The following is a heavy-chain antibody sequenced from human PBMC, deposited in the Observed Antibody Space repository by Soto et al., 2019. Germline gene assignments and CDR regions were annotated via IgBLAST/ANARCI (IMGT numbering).Heavy chain of an antibody. CDR2: INESGST. Sequence: QVQLQQWGAGLVKPSEPLSLSCAVYGQSFSGHSWAWIRQPPGKGLEWIGEINESGSTYYNPSLKSRVTLSTDTSKDQFSLKRSSVSAADTAAYFCARGSGIVALPGELEDVKYDYWGQGTLVNVSS. J-gene: IGHJ4*02. CDR3: ARGSGIVALPGELEDVKYDY. D-gene: IGHD1-1*01. CDR1: GQSFSGHS. V-gene: IGHV4-34*01.